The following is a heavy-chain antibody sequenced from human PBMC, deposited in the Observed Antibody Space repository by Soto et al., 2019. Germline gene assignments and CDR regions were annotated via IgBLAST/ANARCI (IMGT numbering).Heavy chain of an antibody. CDR3: ARDQRGYCSGGSCYLAGYYYGMDV. V-gene: IGHV4-31*03. CDR2: IYYSGST. D-gene: IGHD2-15*01. J-gene: IGHJ6*02. Sequence: SETLSLTCTVSGGSISSGGYYWSWIRQHPGKGLEWIGYIYYSGSTYYNPSLKSRVTISVDTSKNQFSLKLSSVTAADTAVYYCARDQRGYCSGGSCYLAGYYYGMDVWGQGTTVTVS. CDR1: GGSISSGGYY.